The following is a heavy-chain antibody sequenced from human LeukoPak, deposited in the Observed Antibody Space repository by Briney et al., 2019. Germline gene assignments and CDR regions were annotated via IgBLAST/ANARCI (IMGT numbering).Heavy chain of an antibody. Sequence: SVKVSCKASGGTFSSYAISWVRQAPGQGLEWMGGIIPIFGTANYAQKFQGRVTITADESTSTAYMELSSLRSEDTAVYYCARGSDYYDSSGYLTHWGQGTLVTVSS. V-gene: IGHV1-69*13. D-gene: IGHD3-22*01. CDR2: IIPIFGTA. CDR3: ARGSDYYDSSGYLTH. CDR1: GGTFSSYA. J-gene: IGHJ4*02.